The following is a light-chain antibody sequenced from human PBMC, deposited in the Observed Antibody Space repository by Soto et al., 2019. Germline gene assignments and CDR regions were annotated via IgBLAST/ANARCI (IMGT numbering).Light chain of an antibody. V-gene: IGLV1-47*01. CDR3: AAWDDSMSVL. CDR2: RNN. CDR1: SSNIGNYY. J-gene: IGLJ1*01. Sequence: QSVLTQPPAASGTPGQRVTISCSGSSSNIGNYYVYWYQQLPEAAPKLLIYRNNQRPSGVPDRFSGSKSGTSASLAISGLRSEDEADYYCAAWDDSMSVLFGTGTKVTVL.